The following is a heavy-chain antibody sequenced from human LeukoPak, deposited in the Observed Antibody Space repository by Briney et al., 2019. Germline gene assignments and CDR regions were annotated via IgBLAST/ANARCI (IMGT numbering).Heavy chain of an antibody. CDR1: GFTFSNAW. V-gene: IGHV3-15*01. Sequence: KSGGSLRLSCAASGFTFSNAWMSWVRQAPGKGLEWVGRTKSKTDGGATDYAEPVKGRFTISRDDSRATLYLQMSSLEAEDTAVYYCTTERGRASWYEYYFDNWGQGTLVTVAS. D-gene: IGHD6-13*01. CDR3: TTERGRASWYEYYFDN. J-gene: IGHJ4*02. CDR2: TKSKTDGGAT.